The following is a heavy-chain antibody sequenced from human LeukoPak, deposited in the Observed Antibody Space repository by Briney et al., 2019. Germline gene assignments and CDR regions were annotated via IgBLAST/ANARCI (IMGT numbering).Heavy chain of an antibody. CDR3: ARHRGSGSYARGYFDY. V-gene: IGHV4-4*07. CDR2: IYTSGST. D-gene: IGHD1-26*01. Sequence: PSETLSLTCTVSGGSISSYYWSWIRQPAGKGLEWIGRIYTSGSTNYNPSLKSRVTMSVDTSKNQFSLKLSSVTAADTAVYYCARHRGSGSYARGYFDYWGQGTLVTVSS. J-gene: IGHJ4*02. CDR1: GGSISSYY.